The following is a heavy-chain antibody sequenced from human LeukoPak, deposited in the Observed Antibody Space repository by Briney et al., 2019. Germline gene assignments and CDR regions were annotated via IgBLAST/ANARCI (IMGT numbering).Heavy chain of an antibody. V-gene: IGHV3-7*01. CDR1: GFTFSSYA. J-gene: IGHJ4*02. D-gene: IGHD2/OR15-2a*01. CDR2: IHPEGNEK. CDR3: ARDTFYTAGYFDY. Sequence: GGSLRLSCAASGFTFSSYAMSWVRQAPGRGLEWVANIHPEGNEKYHVESVKGRFTISRDNAKNSLFLQMNGLRVEDTAVYYCARDTFYTAGYFDYWGQGTLVTVSS.